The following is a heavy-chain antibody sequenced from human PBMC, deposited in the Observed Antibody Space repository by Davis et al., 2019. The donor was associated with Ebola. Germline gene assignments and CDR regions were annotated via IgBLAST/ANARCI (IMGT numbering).Heavy chain of an antibody. V-gene: IGHV4-39*01. CDR1: GGSISSSSYY. D-gene: IGHD6-25*01. Sequence: MPGGSLRLSCTVSGGSISSSSYYWGWIRQPPGKGLEWIGSIYYSGSTYYNPSLKSRVTISVDTSKNQFSLKLSSVTAADTAVYYCARPGLSSGFDYWGQGTLVTVSS. J-gene: IGHJ4*02. CDR2: IYYSGST. CDR3: ARPGLSSGFDY.